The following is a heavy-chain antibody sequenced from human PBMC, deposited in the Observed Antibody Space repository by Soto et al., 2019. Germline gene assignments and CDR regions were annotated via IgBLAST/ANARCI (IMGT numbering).Heavy chain of an antibody. CDR2: IDWDDDK. CDR3: ARSIVAAGNRWFDP. D-gene: IGHD6-13*01. Sequence: ESGPTLVNPTQTLTLTCPFSGFSLSTSGMRVSWIRQPPGKALEWLARIDWDDDKLYSTSLKTRLTISKDTSKTQVVLTMTNMDPVDTATYYCARSIVAAGNRWFDPWGQGTLVTVS. J-gene: IGHJ5*02. CDR1: GFSLSTSGMR. V-gene: IGHV2-70*04.